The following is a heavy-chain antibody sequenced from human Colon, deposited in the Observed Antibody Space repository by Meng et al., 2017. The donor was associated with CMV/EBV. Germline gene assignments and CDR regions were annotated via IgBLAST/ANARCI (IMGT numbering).Heavy chain of an antibody. Sequence: SETLSLTCTVSGASLSGYYWSWIRLSPRKGLEWIGNVYYNGNTNNNPSLKSRVAISVDPSKNQFSLKLTSVTPADTVVYFCARGSGQYTGHDWYFDLWGRGTLVTVSS. J-gene: IGHJ2*01. V-gene: IGHV4-59*01. D-gene: IGHD3-3*01. CDR3: ARGSGQYTGHDWYFDL. CDR1: GASLSGYY. CDR2: VYYNGNT.